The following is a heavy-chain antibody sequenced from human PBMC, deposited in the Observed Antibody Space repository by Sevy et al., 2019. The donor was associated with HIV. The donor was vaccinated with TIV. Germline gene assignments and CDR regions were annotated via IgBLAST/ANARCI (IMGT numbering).Heavy chain of an antibody. D-gene: IGHD6-19*01. J-gene: IGHJ4*02. Sequence: GGSLRLSCTASGFTFRRNSMNWVRQAPGKGMEWLAYINTLSDNIKYADSVKGRLTISRDNAKNSLYLQMNSLRVEDTAVYYCARDASVAAYYFDFWGQGTLVTVSS. CDR1: GFTFRRNS. V-gene: IGHV3-48*01. CDR2: INTLSDNI. CDR3: ARDASVAAYYFDF.